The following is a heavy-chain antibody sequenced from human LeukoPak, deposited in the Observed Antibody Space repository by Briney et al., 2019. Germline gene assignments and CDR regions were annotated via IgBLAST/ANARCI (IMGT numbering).Heavy chain of an antibody. J-gene: IGHJ4*02. Sequence: GASVKVSCKASGYTFTSYGISWVRQAPGQGLEWMGWISAYNGNTNYAQKLQGRVTMTTDTSTSTAYMELRSLRSDDTAVYYCARALGLYSSGWYGESPIDYWGQGTLVTVSS. CDR1: GYTFTSYG. V-gene: IGHV1-18*01. CDR3: ARALGLYSSGWYGESPIDY. CDR2: ISAYNGNT. D-gene: IGHD6-19*01.